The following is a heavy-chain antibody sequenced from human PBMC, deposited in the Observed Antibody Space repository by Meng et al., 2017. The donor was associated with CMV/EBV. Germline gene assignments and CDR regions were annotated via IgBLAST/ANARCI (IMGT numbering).Heavy chain of an antibody. CDR3: TTPGCSSTTCYTRLSY. V-gene: IGHV3-15*01. D-gene: IGHD2-2*01. CDR2: IKSKIDGGTT. CDR1: GFTFSNAW. Sequence: GESLKISCAASGFTFSNAWMSWVRQAPGKGLEWVGRIKSKIDGGTTDYAAPVKGRFTISRDDSQNTLFLQMDSLKIEDTATYYCTTPGCSSTTCYTRLSYWGQGTVVTVSS. J-gene: IGHJ4*02.